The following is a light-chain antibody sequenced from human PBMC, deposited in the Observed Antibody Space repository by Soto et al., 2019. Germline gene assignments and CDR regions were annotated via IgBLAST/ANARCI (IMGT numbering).Light chain of an antibody. V-gene: IGLV2-14*01. CDR1: SSDVGGYNY. CDR3: SSYTSSSHVV. J-gene: IGLJ2*01. CDR2: EVG. Sequence: QSALTQPASLYGSPGQSITISCTGTSSDVGGYNYVSWYQQHPGKAPKLMIYEVGNRPSGVSNRFSGSKSGNTASLTISGLQAEYEADYYCSSYTSSSHVVFGGGTNVTVL.